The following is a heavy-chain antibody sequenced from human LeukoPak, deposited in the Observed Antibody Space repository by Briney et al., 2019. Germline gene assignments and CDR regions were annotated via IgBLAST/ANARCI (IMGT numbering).Heavy chain of an antibody. Sequence: SQTLSLTCAVSGASISSGGYSWSWIRQPPGKGLEWIGYIDHSGSTFQTPSLKSRVTISLDKSKNQVSLKMSSVTAADTAVYYCARGSGSTFDGYYFDYWGQGTLVTVSS. J-gene: IGHJ4*02. CDR2: IDHSGST. CDR1: GASISSGGYS. CDR3: ARGSGSTFDGYYFDY. D-gene: IGHD6-13*01. V-gene: IGHV4-30-2*01.